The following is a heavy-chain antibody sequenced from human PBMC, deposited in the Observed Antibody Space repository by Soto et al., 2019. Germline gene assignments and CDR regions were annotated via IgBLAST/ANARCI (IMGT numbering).Heavy chain of an antibody. J-gene: IGHJ6*03. V-gene: IGHV3-64*01. CDR2: ISRNGVGT. CDR1: GFTFRGYA. CDR3: SRRYRPDFYYMDV. Sequence: PGGSLSLSCAAPGFTFRGYAMDWVPQAPGKGLDYVSCISRNGVGTTYPNSLRGGFTISEANSRTTWNQKMRGVTAEDIAVYYWSRRYRPDFYYMDVWGKGYTVTVX. D-gene: IGHD3-16*02.